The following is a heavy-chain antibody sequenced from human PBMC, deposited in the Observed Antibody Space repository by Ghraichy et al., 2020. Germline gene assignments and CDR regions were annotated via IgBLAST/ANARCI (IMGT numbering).Heavy chain of an antibody. J-gene: IGHJ6*02. CDR2: ISWDGGST. V-gene: IGHV3-43D*04. CDR3: AKGFSTGYYYGMDV. CDR1: GFTFDDYA. D-gene: IGHD2-2*01. Sequence: GESLNISCAASGFTFDDYAMHWVRQAPGKGLEWVSLISWDGGSTYYADSVKGRFTISRDNSKNSLYLQMNSLRAEDTALYYCAKGFSTGYYYGMDVWGQGTTVTVSS.